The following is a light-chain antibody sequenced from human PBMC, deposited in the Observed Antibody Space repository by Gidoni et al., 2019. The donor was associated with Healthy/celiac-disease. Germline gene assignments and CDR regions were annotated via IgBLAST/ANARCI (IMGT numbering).Light chain of an antibody. J-gene: IGKJ1*01. V-gene: IGKV1-NL1*01. CDR1: QGITYS. CDR3: KQYYDTPWT. Sequence: DIQMTQSPSSLSASVGDRVTITCRASQGITYSLAWFQQKPGKAPNVLLYAASRLESGGPSRFSGSGFGTDYTLTISSLQPEDFATYYCKQYYDTPWTFGQGTKVEIK. CDR2: AAS.